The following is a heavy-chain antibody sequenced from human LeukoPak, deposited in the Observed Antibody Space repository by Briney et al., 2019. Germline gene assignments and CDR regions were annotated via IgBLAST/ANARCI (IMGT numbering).Heavy chain of an antibody. CDR3: ASSRLGNSYNYFGMDV. J-gene: IGHJ6*02. CDR2: ISAFNGNT. Sequence: ASVKVSCKAFRYTFTNYGFSWVRRAPGQGLEWMGWISAFNGNTNNAQKFQGRVTVTTDTSTSTAYMELRSLRSDDTAVYYCASSRLGNSYNYFGMDVWGQGTTVTVSS. V-gene: IGHV1-18*01. D-gene: IGHD3-16*01. CDR1: RYTFTNYG.